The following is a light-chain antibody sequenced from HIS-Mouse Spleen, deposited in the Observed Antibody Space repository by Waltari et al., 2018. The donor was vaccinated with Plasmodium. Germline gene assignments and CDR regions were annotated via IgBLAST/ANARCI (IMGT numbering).Light chain of an antibody. CDR3: QQYYSTPLT. CDR2: GAS. J-gene: IGKJ4*01. Sequence: DIVMTQSPDSLAVSLGERATINCKSSQSVLYSSNNKNYLAWYQQKPGQPPKLLIYGASTREAGVPDLFSGSGSGTDFSLTISSLQAEDVAVYYCQQYYSTPLTFGGGTKVEIK. V-gene: IGKV4-1*01. CDR1: QSVLYSSNNKNY.